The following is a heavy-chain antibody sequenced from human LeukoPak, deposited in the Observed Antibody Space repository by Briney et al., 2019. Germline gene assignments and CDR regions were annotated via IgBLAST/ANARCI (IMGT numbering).Heavy chain of an antibody. J-gene: IGHJ6*02. V-gene: IGHV3-30-3*01. Sequence: GGSLRLSCAASGFTFSSYAMHWVRQAPGKGLEWVAVISYDGSNKYYADSVKGRFTISRDNSKNTLYLQMNSPRAEDTAVYYCARGRYYYDSSGSKGMDVWGQGTTVTVSS. CDR1: GFTFSSYA. CDR3: ARGRYYYDSSGSKGMDV. CDR2: ISYDGSNK. D-gene: IGHD3-22*01.